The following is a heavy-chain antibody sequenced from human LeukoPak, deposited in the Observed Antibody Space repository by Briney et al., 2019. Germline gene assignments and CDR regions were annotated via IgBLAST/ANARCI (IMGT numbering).Heavy chain of an antibody. J-gene: IGHJ4*02. CDR2: IYTSGST. V-gene: IGHV4-61*02. CDR1: GYSISSGYY. D-gene: IGHD2-2*02. CDR3: ARDSPSYCSSTSCYKPLDY. Sequence: SETLSLTCSVSGYSISSGYYWGWIRQPAGKGLEWIGRIYTSGSTNYNPSLKSRVTISVDTSKNQFSLKLSSVTAADTAVYYCARDSPSYCSSTSCYKPLDYWGQGTLVTVSS.